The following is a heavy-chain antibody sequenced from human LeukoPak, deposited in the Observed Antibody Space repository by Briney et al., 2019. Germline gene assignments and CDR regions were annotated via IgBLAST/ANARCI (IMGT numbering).Heavy chain of an antibody. CDR2: IIPILGIA. V-gene: IGHV1-69*02. J-gene: IGHJ6*03. Sequence: SVKVSCKASGGTFSSYTISWVRQAPGQGLEWMGRIIPILGIATYAQKFQGRVTITADKSTSKAYMELSSLRSEDTAVYYCARGLLPAAIPHYYYYMDVWGKGTTVTVSS. CDR1: GGTFSSYT. D-gene: IGHD2-2*01. CDR3: ARGLLPAAIPHYYYYMDV.